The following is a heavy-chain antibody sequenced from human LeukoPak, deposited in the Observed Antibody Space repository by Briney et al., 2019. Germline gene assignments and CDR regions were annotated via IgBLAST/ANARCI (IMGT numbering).Heavy chain of an antibody. Sequence: SSVKVSCKASGGTFSSYAISWVRQAPGQGLEWMGGIIPTFGTANYAQKFQGRVTITADESTSTAYMELSSLRSEDTAVYYCARDRGGLEWLLYRSGWFDPWGQGTLVTVSS. V-gene: IGHV1-69*01. D-gene: IGHD3-3*01. CDR3: ARDRGGLEWLLYRSGWFDP. CDR1: GGTFSSYA. J-gene: IGHJ5*02. CDR2: IIPTFGTA.